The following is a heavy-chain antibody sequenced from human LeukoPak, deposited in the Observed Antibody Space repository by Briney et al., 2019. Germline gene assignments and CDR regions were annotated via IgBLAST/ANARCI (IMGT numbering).Heavy chain of an antibody. J-gene: IGHJ3*02. V-gene: IGHV4-30-4*01. D-gene: IGHD1-26*01. Sequence: PSQTLSLTCTVSGGSISSGDYYWSWIRQPPGKGLEWIGYIYYSGSTYYNPSLKSRVTISVDTSKNQFSLKLSSVTAADTAVYYCARGERSDLDAFDIWGQGKMVTVSS. CDR3: ARGERSDLDAFDI. CDR1: GGSISSGDYY. CDR2: IYYSGST.